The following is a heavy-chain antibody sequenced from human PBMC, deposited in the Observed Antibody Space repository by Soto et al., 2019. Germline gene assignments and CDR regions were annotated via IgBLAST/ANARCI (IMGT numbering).Heavy chain of an antibody. J-gene: IGHJ4*02. CDR1: GLTFSSYG. D-gene: IGHD3-22*01. Sequence: HLGGPLRLPCPAPGLTFSSYGMPWVGQAPGKGLEWVSAISDNGSSTYYADSVKGRFTISRDNSKNTLYLQMNSLRAEDTAVYYCAKGTYYYDSSGYYGYWGQGTLVTVSS. CDR2: ISDNGSST. CDR3: AKGTYYYDSSGYYGY. V-gene: IGHV3-23*01.